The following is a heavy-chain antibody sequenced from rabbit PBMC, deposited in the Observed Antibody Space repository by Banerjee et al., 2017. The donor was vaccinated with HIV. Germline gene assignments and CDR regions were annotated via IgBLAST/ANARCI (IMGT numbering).Heavy chain of an antibody. Sequence: QSVEESGGRLVQPGGSLTLSCTASGFDFNSYYISWVRQAPGKGLEWIACINTISGDTVYATWAKGRFTISKTSSTTVTLQMTSLTAADTATYFCARDLAGVIGWNFNFWGQGTLVTVS. CDR1: GFDFNSYY. D-gene: IGHD4-1*01. V-gene: IGHV1S40*01. J-gene: IGHJ3*01. CDR3: ARDLAGVIGWNFNF. CDR2: INTISGDT.